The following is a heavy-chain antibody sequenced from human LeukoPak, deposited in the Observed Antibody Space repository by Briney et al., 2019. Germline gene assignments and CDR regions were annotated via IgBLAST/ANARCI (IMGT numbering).Heavy chain of an antibody. Sequence: ASVKVSCEASGYTFTSYGISWVRQTPEQGLEWMGWISAYNGNTNYAQKVQGRVTMTTDTSTSTAYMELRSLRSDDTAVYYCARDWSIVAAGTGFDYSGQGTLVTVSS. CDR2: ISAYNGNT. J-gene: IGHJ4*02. D-gene: IGHD6-13*01. CDR1: GYTFTSYG. CDR3: ARDWSIVAAGTGFDY. V-gene: IGHV1-18*01.